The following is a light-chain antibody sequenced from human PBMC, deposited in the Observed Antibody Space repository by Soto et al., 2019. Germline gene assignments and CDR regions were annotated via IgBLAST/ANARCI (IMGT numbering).Light chain of an antibody. CDR3: QQYNNWWT. CDR1: QSVSSS. V-gene: IGKV3-15*01. Sequence: EIVMTQSPATLSVSPGERATLSGRASQSVSSSLAWYQQKLGQAPRLLIYGASTRATGIPARFSGSGSGTEFTLTISSLQSEDFAVYYCQQYNNWWTFGQGTKVEIK. CDR2: GAS. J-gene: IGKJ1*01.